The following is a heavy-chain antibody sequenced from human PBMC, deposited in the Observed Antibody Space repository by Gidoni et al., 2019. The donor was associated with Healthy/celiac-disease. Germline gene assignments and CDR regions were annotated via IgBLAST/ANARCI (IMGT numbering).Heavy chain of an antibody. D-gene: IGHD2-21*02. V-gene: IGHV4-39*07. CDR1: GGSISSSSYY. CDR3: ARDLTYCGGDCHDY. Sequence: QLQLQESGPGLVKPSETLSLTCTVSGGSISSSSYYWGWIRQPPGKGLEWIGSIYYSGSTYYNPSLKSRVTISVDTSKNQFSLKLSSVTAADTAVYYCARDLTYCGGDCHDYWGQGTLVTVSS. CDR2: IYYSGST. J-gene: IGHJ4*02.